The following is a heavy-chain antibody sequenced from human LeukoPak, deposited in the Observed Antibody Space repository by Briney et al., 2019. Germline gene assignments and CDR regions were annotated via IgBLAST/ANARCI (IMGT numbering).Heavy chain of an antibody. Sequence: ASVKVSCKASGYTFTSYDINWVRQATGQGLEWMGWMNPNSGNTGYAQKFQGRVTMTRNTSISTAYMELSSLRSEDTAVYYCARGLGTYYDFWSGYSPYNWFDPWGQGTLVTVSS. CDR3: ARGLGTYYDFWSGYSPYNWFDP. CDR2: MNPNSGNT. J-gene: IGHJ5*02. D-gene: IGHD3-3*01. V-gene: IGHV1-8*01. CDR1: GYTFTSYD.